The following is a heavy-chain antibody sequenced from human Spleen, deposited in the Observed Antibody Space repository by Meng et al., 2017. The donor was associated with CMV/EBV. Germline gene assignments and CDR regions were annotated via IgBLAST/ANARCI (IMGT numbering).Heavy chain of an antibody. CDR1: GFTFRNYG. CDR3: ARDSYGGNSLVFDY. J-gene: IGHJ4*02. D-gene: IGHD4-23*01. Sequence: GGSLRLSCAASGFTFRNYGLTWVRQAPGKGLEWVAFIRFDGSHTWYADSVKGRFTISRDNSKNSLYLQMNSLRAEDTAVYYCARDSYGGNSLVFDYWGQGTLVTVSS. V-gene: IGHV3-30*02. CDR2: IRFDGSHT.